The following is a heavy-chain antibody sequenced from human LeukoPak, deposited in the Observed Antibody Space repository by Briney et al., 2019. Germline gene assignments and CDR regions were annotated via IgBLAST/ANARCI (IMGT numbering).Heavy chain of an antibody. CDR3: ARAPAV. Sequence: SETLSLTCAVSGASVSGSNYYWGWIRQPPGKGLEWIGNIYSSGSTYYNASLQSRVTISIDTSKNQFSLRLNSVTAGDTAVYYCARAPAVWGQGTLVTVSS. CDR1: GASVSGSNYY. V-gene: IGHV4-39*07. CDR2: IYSSGST. J-gene: IGHJ4*02.